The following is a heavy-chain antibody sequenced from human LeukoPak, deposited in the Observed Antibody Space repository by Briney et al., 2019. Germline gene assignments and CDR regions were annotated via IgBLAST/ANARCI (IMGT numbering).Heavy chain of an antibody. CDR1: GFTFSSYA. CDR2: ISGSGDNS. Sequence: HAGASLRLSCAASGFTFSSYAMVWVRLAPGKGLEWVSLISGSGDNSYYADSVKGRFTISRDNSKNTLYLQTSSLRAEDTALYYCAKCLGDGTNYYFAHWGQGTLVTVSS. D-gene: IGHD4/OR15-4a*01. CDR3: AKCLGDGTNYYFAH. J-gene: IGHJ4*02. V-gene: IGHV3-23*01.